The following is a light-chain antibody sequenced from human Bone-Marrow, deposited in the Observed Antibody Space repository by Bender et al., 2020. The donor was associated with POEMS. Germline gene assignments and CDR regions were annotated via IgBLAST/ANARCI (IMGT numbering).Light chain of an antibody. CDR2: QDT. CDR3: QAWDTYSVI. J-gene: IGLJ2*01. CDR1: DLGDKY. V-gene: IGLV3-1*01. Sequence: SYEVTQPLSVSVSPGQTASITCSGDDLGDKYVAWYQQKPGQSPVLVIYQDTKRPSGIPERFSGSNSGNTATLTISGTQAMEETDYYCQAWDTYSVIFGAGTKLTVL.